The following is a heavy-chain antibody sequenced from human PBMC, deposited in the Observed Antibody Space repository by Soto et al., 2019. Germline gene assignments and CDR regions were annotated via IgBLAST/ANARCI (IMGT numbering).Heavy chain of an antibody. CDR3: DKDRGPYYMDV. J-gene: IGHJ6*03. V-gene: IGHV3-23*01. D-gene: IGHD3-10*01. CDR2: ISGSGGST. CDR1: GFTFSSYA. Sequence: GGSLRLSCAASGFTFSSYAMSWVRQAPGKGLEWVSAISGSGGSTYYADTVKGRFTMSRDNSKNTLYLQMNSLRAEDTSVCYCDKDRGPYYMDVWGKGTTVTVSS.